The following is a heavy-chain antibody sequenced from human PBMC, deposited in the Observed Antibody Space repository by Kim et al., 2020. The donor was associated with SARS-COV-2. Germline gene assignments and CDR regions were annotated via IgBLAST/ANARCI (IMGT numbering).Heavy chain of an antibody. CDR3: AKGSVSDFWSGNDYFDY. V-gene: IGHV3-43*01. Sequence: GGSLRLSCAASGFTFDDYTMHWVRQAPGKGLEWVSLISWDGGSTYYADSVKGRFTISRDNSKNSLYLQMNSLRTEDTALYYCAKGSVSDFWSGNDYFDYWGQGTLVTVSS. CDR2: ISWDGGST. J-gene: IGHJ4*02. CDR1: GFTFDDYT. D-gene: IGHD3-3*01.